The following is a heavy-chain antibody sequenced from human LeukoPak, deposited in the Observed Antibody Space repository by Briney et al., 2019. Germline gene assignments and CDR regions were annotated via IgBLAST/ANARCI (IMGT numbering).Heavy chain of an antibody. V-gene: IGHV4-59*01. CDR2: IYYSGNT. CDR1: GGSISSYY. D-gene: IGHD3-3*01. J-gene: IGHJ4*02. CDR3: ARGYYTDPFDY. Sequence: PSETLSLTCTVSGGSISSYYWSWVRHPPGKGLEWIGCIYYSGNTNYNPSLKSRVTISVDTSKNQFSLKLSSVTAADTAVYYCARGYYTDPFDYWGQGTLVTVSS.